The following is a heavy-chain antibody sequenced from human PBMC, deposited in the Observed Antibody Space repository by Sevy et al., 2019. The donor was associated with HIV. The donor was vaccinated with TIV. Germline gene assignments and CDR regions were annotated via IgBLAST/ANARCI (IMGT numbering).Heavy chain of an antibody. J-gene: IGHJ4*02. CDR3: ARLKREGWLLYLDN. D-gene: IGHD3-3*01. CDR2: IYPNGGDT. Sequence: ASVKVSCQTSGYTFAAYYIHWVRQAPGQGPEWLGWIYPNGGDTNFAQKFQGRVTMTMSTSINTVYMELNRLGSDDTAVYYWARLKREGWLLYLDNWGQGTLVTVSS. CDR1: GYTFAAYY. V-gene: IGHV1-2*02.